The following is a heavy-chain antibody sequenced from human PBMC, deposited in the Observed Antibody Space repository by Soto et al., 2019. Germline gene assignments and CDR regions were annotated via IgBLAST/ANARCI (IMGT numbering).Heavy chain of an antibody. Sequence: ASVKVSCKASGYTFTSYAMHWVRQAPGQRLEWMGWINAGNGNTKYSQKFQGRVTTTRDTSASTAYMELSSLRSEDTAVYYCASRGYCSGGSCQTPYYYYGMDVWGQGTTVTVSS. V-gene: IGHV1-3*01. D-gene: IGHD2-15*01. J-gene: IGHJ6*02. CDR3: ASRGYCSGGSCQTPYYYYGMDV. CDR1: GYTFTSYA. CDR2: INAGNGNT.